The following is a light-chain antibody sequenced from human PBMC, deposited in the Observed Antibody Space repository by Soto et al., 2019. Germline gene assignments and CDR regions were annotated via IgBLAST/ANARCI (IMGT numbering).Light chain of an antibody. J-gene: IGLJ1*01. Sequence: QSALNQPPSASGSPGQSVTISCTGTSSDIVAYIYVSWYQPHPGKAPKLMISEVSRRPSGVPERFSGSKSGNTASLTVSGLQADDEAHYYCSSYAGSNNFVFGTGTKVTVL. CDR1: SSDIVAYIY. CDR2: EVS. CDR3: SSYAGSNNFV. V-gene: IGLV2-8*01.